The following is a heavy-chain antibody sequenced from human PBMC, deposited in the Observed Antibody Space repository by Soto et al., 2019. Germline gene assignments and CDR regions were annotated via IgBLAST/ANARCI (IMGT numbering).Heavy chain of an antibody. CDR2: IKSKRDGGAR. CDR1: GFMFSSAW. V-gene: IGHV3-15*01. CDR3: VEGWNDF. D-gene: IGHD1-1*01. Sequence: EVQLVESGGDLVKPGGSLRLSCVTSGFMFSSAWMSWVRQAPGKGLEWVGRIKSKRDGGARDYAAPVKGRFRISRDDSKNTVYLQMTSLRAEDTAVYYCVEGWNDFWGQGTLVTVSS. J-gene: IGHJ4*02.